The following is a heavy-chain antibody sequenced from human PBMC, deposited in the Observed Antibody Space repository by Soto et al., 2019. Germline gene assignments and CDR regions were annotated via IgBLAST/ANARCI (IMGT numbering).Heavy chain of an antibody. CDR1: GDSISDYF. Sequence: TSETLSLTCTVSGDSISDYFWSWIRQPPGKGLEWIGYVHKSGSTSYKPSLNSRVTISLDTSKSQFSLNLNSLTAADTAVYYCATTARNEVTGTVLHYWGQGTLVTVSS. CDR2: VHKSGST. D-gene: IGHD6-19*01. CDR3: ATTARNEVTGTVLHY. J-gene: IGHJ4*02. V-gene: IGHV4-59*08.